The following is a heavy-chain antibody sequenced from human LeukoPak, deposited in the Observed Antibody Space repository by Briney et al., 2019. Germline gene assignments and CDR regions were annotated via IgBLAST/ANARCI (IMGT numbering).Heavy chain of an antibody. J-gene: IGHJ4*02. CDR1: GGSVSSTEFY. CDR2: LYYTGST. D-gene: IGHD3-9*01. CDR3: ARLSKGRYFDYIFDY. Sequence: PSETPSLTCTVSGGSVSSTEFYWGWIRQPPGEGLQWIGNLYYTGSTYYNPSLNSRVTMSVDTSHNQISLIMTSVAAADTVVYYCARLSKGRYFDYIFDYWGQGTLVTVSS. V-gene: IGHV4-39*01.